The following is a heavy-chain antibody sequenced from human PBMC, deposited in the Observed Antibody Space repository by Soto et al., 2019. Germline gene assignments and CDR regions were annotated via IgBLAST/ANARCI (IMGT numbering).Heavy chain of an antibody. J-gene: IGHJ4*02. CDR2: IYYSGSP. V-gene: IGHV4-39*01. Sequence: QLQLQESGPGLVKPSETLSLTCTVSGGSISSSSYYWGWIRQPPGKGLEWIGSIYYSGSPYYNPSLKSRVPIPGDTSTNHFSLKLSFVTAADTAVYYCARHNQQPGPYFDYWGQGTLVTVSS. D-gene: IGHD6-13*01. CDR1: GGSISSSSYY. CDR3: ARHNQQPGPYFDY.